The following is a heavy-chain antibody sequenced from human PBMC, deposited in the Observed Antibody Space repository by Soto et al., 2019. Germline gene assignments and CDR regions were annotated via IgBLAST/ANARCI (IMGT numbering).Heavy chain of an antibody. J-gene: IGHJ4*02. CDR3: ARHGPFIAARYHY. Sequence: SETLSLTCTVSGGSISSSSYYWGWIRQPPGKGLEWIGSIYYSGSTYYNPSLKSRVTISVDTSKNQFSLKLSSVTAADTAVYYCARHGPFIAARYHYWGQGTLVTVSS. V-gene: IGHV4-39*01. CDR1: GGSISSSSYY. D-gene: IGHD6-6*01. CDR2: IYYSGST.